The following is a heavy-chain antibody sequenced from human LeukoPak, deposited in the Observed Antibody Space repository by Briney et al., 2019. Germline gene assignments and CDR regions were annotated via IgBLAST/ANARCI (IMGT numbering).Heavy chain of an antibody. CDR3: AKGNFRRYFDH. J-gene: IGHJ4*02. D-gene: IGHD2/OR15-2a*01. Sequence: PGGSLRLSCAASGLSFSSYAMHWVRQAPGKGLEWVSTISGSGGSTDYADSVKGRFTISRDNSKNTLYLQVNSLRAEDTAVYYCAKGNFRRYFDHWGQGTLVTVSS. CDR1: GLSFSSYA. CDR2: ISGSGGST. V-gene: IGHV3-23*01.